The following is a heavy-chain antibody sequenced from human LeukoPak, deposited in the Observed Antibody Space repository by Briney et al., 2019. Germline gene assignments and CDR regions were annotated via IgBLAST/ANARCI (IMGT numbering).Heavy chain of an antibody. CDR2: IYHSGST. Sequence: PSETLSLTCTVSGYSISSGYYWGWIRQPPGKGLEWIGSIYHSGSTYYNPSLKSRVTISVDTSKNQFSLKLGSVTAADTAVYYCARSVGYSSGWYVGNLYFDYWGQGTLVTVSS. CDR1: GYSISSGYY. D-gene: IGHD6-19*01. V-gene: IGHV4-38-2*02. CDR3: ARSVGYSSGWYVGNLYFDY. J-gene: IGHJ4*02.